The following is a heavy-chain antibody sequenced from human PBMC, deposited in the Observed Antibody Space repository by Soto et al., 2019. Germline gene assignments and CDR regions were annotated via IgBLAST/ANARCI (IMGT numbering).Heavy chain of an antibody. CDR1: GFTFSSYR. CDR2: ISSSSSYI. Sequence: EVQLVESGGGLVKPGGSLRVSCAASGFTFSSYRMNWVRQAPGKGLEWVSIISSSSSYIYYADSVKGRFTISRDNAKKSLYLQMNSLSVEDTAVYYCARDPEYSSSAVWGGAGWFDPWGQGTLVTVSS. D-gene: IGHD6-6*01. CDR3: ARDPEYSSSAVWGGAGWFDP. J-gene: IGHJ5*02. V-gene: IGHV3-21*01.